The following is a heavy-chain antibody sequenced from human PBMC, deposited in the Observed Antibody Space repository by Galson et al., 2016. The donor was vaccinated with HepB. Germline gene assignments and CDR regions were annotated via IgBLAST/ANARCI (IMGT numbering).Heavy chain of an antibody. Sequence: SLRLSCATSGFTFDNYAMSWFRQAPGKGLEWVGFIRSKAYGGTAEYAASVKARFTISRDDSKSIAYLQMNSLKTEDTAVYYCARARGYSFGYSDYWGQGTLVTVSS. J-gene: IGHJ4*02. D-gene: IGHD5-18*01. CDR2: IRSKAYGGTA. V-gene: IGHV3-49*03. CDR3: ARARGYSFGYSDY. CDR1: GFTFDNYA.